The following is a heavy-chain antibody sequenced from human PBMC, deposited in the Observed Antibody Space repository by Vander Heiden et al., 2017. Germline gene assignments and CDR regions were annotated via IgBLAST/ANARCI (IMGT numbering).Heavy chain of an antibody. CDR2: IYSDGST. Sequence: EVQLVESGGGLIQPGGSLRLSCAASGFTVSSNYMSWVRQAPGEGLEWVSVIYSDGSTYYADSVKGRFTISRDNSKNTLYLQMNSLRAEDTAVYYCARDREGGSFDYWGQGTLVTVSS. D-gene: IGHD1-1*01. CDR3: ARDREGGSFDY. CDR1: GFTVSSNY. V-gene: IGHV3-53*01. J-gene: IGHJ4*02.